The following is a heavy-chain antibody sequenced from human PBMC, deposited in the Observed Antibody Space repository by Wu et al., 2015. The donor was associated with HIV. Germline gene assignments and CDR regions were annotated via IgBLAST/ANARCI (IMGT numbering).Heavy chain of an antibody. CDR1: GYTFTSYY. CDR2: INPSGGST. CDR3: ARRHLRKDYYYDSSGYYYVFDS. J-gene: IGHJ4*02. Sequence: QVQLVQSGAEVKKPGASVKVSCKASGYTFTSYYMHWVRQAPGQGLEWMGIINPSGGSTSYAQKFQGRVTMTRDTSISTAYMEVSSLTYEDTAVYYCARRHLRKDYYYDSSGYYYVFDSWGQGTLVTVSS. V-gene: IGHV1-46*01. D-gene: IGHD3-22*01.